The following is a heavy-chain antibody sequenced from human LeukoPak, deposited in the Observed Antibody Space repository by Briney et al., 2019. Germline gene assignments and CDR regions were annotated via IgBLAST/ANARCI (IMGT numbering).Heavy chain of an antibody. V-gene: IGHV7-4-1*02. CDR2: INTNTGNP. J-gene: IGHJ6*03. CDR1: GYTFTSYA. Sequence: ASVKVSCKASGYTFTSYAMNWVRQAPGQGLEWMGWINTNTGNPTYAQGFTGRFVFSLDTSVSTAYLQISSLKAEDTAVYYCARTLIYTIFGVVNYYYYMDVWGKGTTVTVSS. CDR3: ARTLIYTIFGVVNYYYYMDV. D-gene: IGHD3-3*01.